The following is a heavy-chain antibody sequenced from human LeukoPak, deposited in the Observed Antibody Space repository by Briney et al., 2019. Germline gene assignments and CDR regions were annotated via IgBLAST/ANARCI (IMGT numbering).Heavy chain of an antibody. Sequence: GASVKVSCKASGYTFTSYDINWVRQATGQGLEWMGWMNPNSGNTGYAQKLQGRVTITRNTSISTAYMELSSLRSEDTAVYYCARHGIAAAGIDYWGQGTLVTVSS. CDR1: GYTFTSYD. CDR3: ARHGIAAAGIDY. CDR2: MNPNSGNT. J-gene: IGHJ4*02. V-gene: IGHV1-8*03. D-gene: IGHD6-13*01.